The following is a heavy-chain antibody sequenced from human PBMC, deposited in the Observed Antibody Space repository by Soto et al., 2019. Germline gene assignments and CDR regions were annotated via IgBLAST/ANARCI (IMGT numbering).Heavy chain of an antibody. D-gene: IGHD4-4*01. CDR3: VKDHSLTTGPTDDHLFTT. Sequence: GGSLRLSYAASGFNFRNYSMHWVRQAPGKGLEWVAVIWSDGSEKYYGASVKGRVTISRDNFKNTVSLQRNSLRVEDTAIYYCVKDHSLTTGPTDDHLFTTWGLGTLVTVSS. CDR2: IWSDGSEK. CDR1: GFNFRNYS. J-gene: IGHJ5*02. V-gene: IGHV3-33*06.